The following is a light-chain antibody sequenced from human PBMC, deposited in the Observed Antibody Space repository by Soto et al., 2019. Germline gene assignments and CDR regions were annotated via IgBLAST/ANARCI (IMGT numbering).Light chain of an antibody. Sequence: QSALTQPASVSGSPGQSITISCTGTSGDIGSHNRVSWYQQHPGKAPKLIIYEVTDRPSGVSNRFSGSKSGNTASLTISGLQAEDEAEYYCSSFTISRNTVIFGGGTKLTVL. CDR2: EVT. CDR1: SGDIGSHNR. V-gene: IGLV2-14*01. CDR3: SSFTISRNTVI. J-gene: IGLJ2*01.